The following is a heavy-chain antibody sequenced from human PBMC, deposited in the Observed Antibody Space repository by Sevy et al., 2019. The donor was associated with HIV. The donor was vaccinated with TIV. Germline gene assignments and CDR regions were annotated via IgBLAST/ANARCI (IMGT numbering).Heavy chain of an antibody. D-gene: IGHD6-19*01. J-gene: IGHJ6*02. CDR1: GFTFSNYV. CDR3: ARSVLAVAGSYGMDV. V-gene: IGHV3-30*04. Sequence: GEPLKISCAASGFTFSNYVMHWVRQAPGKGLEWVTFIASYGNDEDYADSVKGRFTISRDNSKNTLYLQMNSLRPEDTAVYYCARSVLAVAGSYGMDVWGQGTTVTVSS. CDR2: IASYGNDE.